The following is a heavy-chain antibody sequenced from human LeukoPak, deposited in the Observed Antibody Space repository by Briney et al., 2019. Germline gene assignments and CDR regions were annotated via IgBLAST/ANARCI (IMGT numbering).Heavy chain of an antibody. CDR1: GYTFTDYW. CDR2: IIPILGIA. V-gene: IGHV1-69*04. CDR3: AREPLGATVVTAPFDY. J-gene: IGHJ4*02. D-gene: IGHD4-23*01. Sequence: SVKVSCKASGYTFTDYWMHWVRQAPGQGLEWMGRIIPILGIANYAQKFQGRVTITADKSTSTAYMELSSLRSEDTAVYYCAREPLGATVVTAPFDYWGQGTLVTVSS.